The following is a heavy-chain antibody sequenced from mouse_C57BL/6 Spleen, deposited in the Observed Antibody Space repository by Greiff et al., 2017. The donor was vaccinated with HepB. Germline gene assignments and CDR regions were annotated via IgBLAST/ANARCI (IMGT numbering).Heavy chain of an antibody. V-gene: IGHV1-15*01. Sequence: QVQLKQSGAELVRPGASVTLSCKASGYTFTDYEMHWVKQTPVHGLEWIGAIDPETGGTAYNQKFKGKAILTADKSSSTAYMELRSLTSEDSAVYYCTRVDYDGGAWFAYWGQGTLVTVSA. D-gene: IGHD2-4*01. CDR3: TRVDYDGGAWFAY. CDR1: GYTFTDYE. J-gene: IGHJ3*01. CDR2: IDPETGGT.